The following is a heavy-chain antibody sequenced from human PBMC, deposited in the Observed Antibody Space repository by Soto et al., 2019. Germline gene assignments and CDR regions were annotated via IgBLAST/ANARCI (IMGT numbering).Heavy chain of an antibody. Sequence: GSLRLSCVASGFTFNTYEANWVRQAPGKGLEWVSYITSSGTTRYYADSVKGRFTISRDNAKNSLYLQMNSLRAEDTAVYYCASGRPLEYWGQGAMVTVSS. CDR2: ITSSGTTR. J-gene: IGHJ4*02. V-gene: IGHV3-48*03. CDR1: GFTFNTYE. CDR3: ASGRPLEY.